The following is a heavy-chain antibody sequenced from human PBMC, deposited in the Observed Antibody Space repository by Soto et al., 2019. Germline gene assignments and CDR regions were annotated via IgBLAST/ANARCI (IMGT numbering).Heavy chain of an antibody. V-gene: IGHV6-1*01. Sequence: QVQLQQSGPGLVKPSQTLSLTCAISGDSVSSNSAAWNWIRQSPSRGLEWLGRTYYRSKWYNDYAVSVKSRITINPDTSKNQFSLTLNSVTPEDTAVYYCARGENNYYDSSGYPSYGMDVWGQGTTVTVSS. D-gene: IGHD3-22*01. CDR1: GDSVSSNSAA. CDR3: ARGENNYYDSSGYPSYGMDV. CDR2: TYYRSKWYN. J-gene: IGHJ6*02.